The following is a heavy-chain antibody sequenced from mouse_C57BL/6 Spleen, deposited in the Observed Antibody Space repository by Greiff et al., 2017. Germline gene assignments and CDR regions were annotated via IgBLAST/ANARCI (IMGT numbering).Heavy chain of an antibody. CDR1: GFSFNTYA. D-gene: IGHD2-3*01. Sequence: EVKVVESGGGLVQPKGSLKLSCAASGFSFNTYAMNWVRQAPGKGLEWVARIRSKSNNYATYYADSVKDRFTISRDDSESMLYLQMNNLKPEDTAMYYCVRHYDGYYPLWYFDVWGTGTTVTVAS. V-gene: IGHV10-1*01. J-gene: IGHJ1*03. CDR3: VRHYDGYYPLWYFDV. CDR2: IRSKSNNYAT.